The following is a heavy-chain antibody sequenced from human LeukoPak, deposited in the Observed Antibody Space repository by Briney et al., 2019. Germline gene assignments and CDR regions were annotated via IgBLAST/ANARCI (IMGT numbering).Heavy chain of an antibody. CDR3: ARYGFIAVWRGGWHAFDI. Sequence: ASVKVSCKASGYTFTSYYMHWVRQAPGQGLEWMGIINPTTGDTTYAQKFQGRLTMTRDMSTSTVYMDLSSLTSEDTAVFYCARYGFIAVWRGGWHAFDIWGQGTVVTVSS. D-gene: IGHD3-16*02. CDR2: INPTTGDT. J-gene: IGHJ3*02. V-gene: IGHV1-46*01. CDR1: GYTFTSYY.